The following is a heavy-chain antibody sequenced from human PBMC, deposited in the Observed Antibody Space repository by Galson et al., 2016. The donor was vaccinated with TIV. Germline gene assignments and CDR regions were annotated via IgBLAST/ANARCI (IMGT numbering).Heavy chain of an antibody. Sequence: SLRLSCAVSGLSFTNYTIQWVRQAPSKGLEWVAAISHDGNDQYYADSVEGRFTISRDNSKTTSFLQMNSLRAEDTAVYYCAKDASELIFDFGNFDYWGQGTLVTVSS. V-gene: IGHV3-30*04. CDR2: ISHDGNDQ. CDR3: AKDASELIFDFGNFDY. CDR1: GLSFTNYT. D-gene: IGHD3/OR15-3a*01. J-gene: IGHJ4*02.